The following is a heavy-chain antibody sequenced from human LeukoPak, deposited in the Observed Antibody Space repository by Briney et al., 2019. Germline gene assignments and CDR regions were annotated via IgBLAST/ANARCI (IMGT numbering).Heavy chain of an antibody. CDR1: GYTFTSYG. Sequence: ASVKVSCKASGYTFTSYGISWVRQAPGQGLEWMGWISAYNGNTNYAQKLQGRVTMTTDTSTSTAYMELRSLRSDDMAVYYCARDPIPCSGGSCYSYFDYWGQGTLVTVSS. J-gene: IGHJ4*02. D-gene: IGHD2-15*01. CDR3: ARDPIPCSGGSCYSYFDY. V-gene: IGHV1-18*03. CDR2: ISAYNGNT.